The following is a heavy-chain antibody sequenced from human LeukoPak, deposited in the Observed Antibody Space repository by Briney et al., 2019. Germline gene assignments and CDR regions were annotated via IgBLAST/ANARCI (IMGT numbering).Heavy chain of an antibody. Sequence: TWIRQAPGKGLEWVANIKQDGSQTQYVDSVKGRFTISRDNAKNTLYLQMNSLRAEDTAVYFCARAYSGDYFDYWGQGTLVTVSS. D-gene: IGHD4-17*01. J-gene: IGHJ4*02. CDR2: IKQDGSQT. V-gene: IGHV3-7*04. CDR3: ARAYSGDYFDY.